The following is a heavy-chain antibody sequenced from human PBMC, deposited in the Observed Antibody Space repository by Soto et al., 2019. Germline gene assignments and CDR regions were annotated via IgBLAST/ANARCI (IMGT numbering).Heavy chain of an antibody. D-gene: IGHD6-13*01. Sequence: PGGSLRLSCAASGFTFSSYGMHWVRQAPGKGLEWVAVISYDGGNKYYADSVKGRFTISRDNSKNTLYLQMNSLRAEDTAVFYCAKDKDIAAAAYYFDYWGQGTLVTVSS. V-gene: IGHV3-30*18. CDR2: ISYDGGNK. CDR1: GFTFSSYG. CDR3: AKDKDIAAAAYYFDY. J-gene: IGHJ4*02.